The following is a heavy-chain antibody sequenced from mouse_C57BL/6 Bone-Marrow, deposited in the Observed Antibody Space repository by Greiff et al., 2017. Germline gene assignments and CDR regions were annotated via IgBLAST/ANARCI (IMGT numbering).Heavy chain of an antibody. Sequence: VQLQQSGAELVRPGASVKLSCTASGFNIKDDYMHWVKQRPEQGLEWIGWIDPENGDTEYASKFQGKATITADTSSKTAYLQLSSLTSEDTAVYYCTTITTVVAYYFDYWGQGTTLTVSS. J-gene: IGHJ2*01. CDR3: TTITTVVAYYFDY. CDR2: IDPENGDT. D-gene: IGHD1-1*01. V-gene: IGHV14-4*01. CDR1: GFNIKDDY.